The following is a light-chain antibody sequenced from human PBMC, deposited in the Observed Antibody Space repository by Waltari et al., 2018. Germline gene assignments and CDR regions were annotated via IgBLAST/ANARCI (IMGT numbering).Light chain of an antibody. Sequence: EIVLTQPPGTLSLSPGERATLSCRASQSVSRSLAWYQQKPGQAPRLLIYGASSRATGVPDRVIGSGSGTDFSLTISRLEPEDFAVYYCQHYVRLPVSFGQGTKVEIK. CDR3: QHYVRLPVS. CDR1: QSVSRS. V-gene: IGKV3-20*01. J-gene: IGKJ1*01. CDR2: GAS.